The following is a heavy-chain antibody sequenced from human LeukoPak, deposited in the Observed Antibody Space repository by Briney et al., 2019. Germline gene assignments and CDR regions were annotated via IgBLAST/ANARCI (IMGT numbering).Heavy chain of an antibody. Sequence: PGGSLRLSCVASGFTFSSYWMHWVRQAPGKGLVWVSRIHLDGTTTTYADSVRGRFTISRDNAKNTLYLQMNSLTAEDTAVYYCTTDRDSSGYYWDYFDYWGQGTLVTVSS. CDR2: IHLDGTTT. J-gene: IGHJ4*02. V-gene: IGHV3-74*01. CDR3: TTDRDSSGYYWDYFDY. CDR1: GFTFSSYW. D-gene: IGHD3-22*01.